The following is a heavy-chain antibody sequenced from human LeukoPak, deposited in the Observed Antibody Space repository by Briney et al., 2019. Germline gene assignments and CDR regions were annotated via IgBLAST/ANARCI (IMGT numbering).Heavy chain of an antibody. J-gene: IGHJ4*02. CDR1: GFTFSSYA. V-gene: IGHV3-21*01. D-gene: IGHD3-3*01. Sequence: GGSLGLSCAASGFTFSSYAMSWARQAPGKGLEWVSSISSSSSYIYYADSVKGRFTVSRDNAKNSLYLQMNSLRAEDTAVYYCARERIYYDFWSGYPSPLDYWGQGTLVTVSS. CDR3: ARERIYYDFWSGYPSPLDY. CDR2: ISSSSSYI.